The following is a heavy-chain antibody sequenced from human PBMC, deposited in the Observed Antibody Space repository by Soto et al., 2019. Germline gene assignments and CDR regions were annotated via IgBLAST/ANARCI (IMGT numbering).Heavy chain of an antibody. V-gene: IGHV1-69*13. CDR2: IIPIFGTA. CDR3: ARDYGGNSASFDI. Sequence: ASVKVSCKASGGTFSSYAISWVRQAPGQGLEWMGGIIPIFGTADYAQKYQGRVTITADESTSTAYMELSSLRSEDTAVYYFARDYGGNSASFDIWGQGTMVTVSS. CDR1: GGTFSSYA. J-gene: IGHJ3*02. D-gene: IGHD4-17*01.